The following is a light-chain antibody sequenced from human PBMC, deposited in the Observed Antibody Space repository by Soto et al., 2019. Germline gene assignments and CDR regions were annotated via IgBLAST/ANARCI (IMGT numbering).Light chain of an antibody. CDR3: QQRFSWPPLT. J-gene: IGKJ4*01. Sequence: EIVLTQSPATLSLSPGERATLSCRASQSVSSYLAWYQQKPGQAPRLLIYDASNRATGIPARLSGSGSGTDFTLTISSLEPEDFAVYYCQQRFSWPPLTFGGGTKVEIK. V-gene: IGKV3-11*01. CDR2: DAS. CDR1: QSVSSY.